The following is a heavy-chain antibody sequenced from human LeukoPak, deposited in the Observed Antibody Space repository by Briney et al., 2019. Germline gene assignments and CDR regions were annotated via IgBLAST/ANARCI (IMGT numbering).Heavy chain of an antibody. V-gene: IGHV4-61*02. Sequence: SETLSLTCTVSGGSISSGSYYWSWIRQPAGKGLEWIGRIYTSGSTNYSPSLKSRVTISVDTSKNQFSLKLSSVTAADTAVYYCARREQWLDIWGQGTMVTVSS. J-gene: IGHJ3*02. CDR1: GGSISSGSYY. CDR3: ARREQWLDI. D-gene: IGHD6-19*01. CDR2: IYTSGST.